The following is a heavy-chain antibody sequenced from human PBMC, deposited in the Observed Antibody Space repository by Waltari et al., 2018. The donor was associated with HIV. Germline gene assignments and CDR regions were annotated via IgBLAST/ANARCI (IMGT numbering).Heavy chain of an antibody. CDR1: GFTFSNYW. Sequence: VQLVESGGDLAQPGGYLRLSCVASGFTFSNYWMHWVRHVPGKRLVWVARINTDETIRTYAENVKGRFTISRDNGKNTLYLQMNSLRVEDTAVYYCVSSGLDVWGQGTTVNVSS. CDR3: VSSGLDV. V-gene: IGHV3-74*01. CDR2: INTDETIR. J-gene: IGHJ6*02.